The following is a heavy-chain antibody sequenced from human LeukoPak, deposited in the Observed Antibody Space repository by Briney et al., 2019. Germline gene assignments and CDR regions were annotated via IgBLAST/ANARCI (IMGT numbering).Heavy chain of an antibody. J-gene: IGHJ4*02. V-gene: IGHV3-74*01. D-gene: IGHD3-10*01. Sequence: GGSLRLSCAASGFTFGNYWLHWVHQAPGKGLVWVSRINRDGSITKYADSVKGRFTVSRDNAKNTLDLQMNSLRAEDTAVYYCARDKKSGESSEIDYWGQGTLVTVSS. CDR2: INRDGSIT. CDR3: ARDKKSGESSEIDY. CDR1: GFTFGNYW.